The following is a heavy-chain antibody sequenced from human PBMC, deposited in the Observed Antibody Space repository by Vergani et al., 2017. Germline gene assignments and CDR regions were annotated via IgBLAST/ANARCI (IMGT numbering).Heavy chain of an antibody. D-gene: IGHD6-25*01. V-gene: IGHV3-73*01. CDR1: GFTFSGSA. J-gene: IGHJ6*02. CDR3: TRPASEYGMDV. CDR2: IRSKANSYAT. Sequence: EVQLVESGGGLVQPGGSLKLSCAASGFTFSGSAMHWVRQASGKGLEWVGRIRSKANSYATAYAASVKGRFTISRDDSKNTAYLQMNSLKTEETAVYYCTRPASEYGMDVWGQGTTVTVSS.